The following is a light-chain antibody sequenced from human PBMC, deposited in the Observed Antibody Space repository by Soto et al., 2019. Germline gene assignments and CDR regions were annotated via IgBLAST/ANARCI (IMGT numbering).Light chain of an antibody. CDR3: QQRSEWPRT. CDR2: DAS. V-gene: IGKV3-11*01. CDR1: QSISSS. J-gene: IGKJ1*01. Sequence: EIVLTQSPATLSLSPGERATLSCRASQSISSSLAWYQQKPGQAPRLLIYDASTRATGFPARFSGSGSGTDFTLTIGSLEPEDFGVYYCQQRSEWPRTFGQGPKVEI.